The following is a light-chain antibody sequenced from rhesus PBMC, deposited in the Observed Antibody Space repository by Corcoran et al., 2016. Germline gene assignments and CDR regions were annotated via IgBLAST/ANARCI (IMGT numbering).Light chain of an antibody. CDR3: QQYNNWNS. CDR2: GAS. CDR1: QSVSSY. Sequence: EIVMTQSPATLSLSPGERATLSCRASQSVSSYVAWYQQKPAQAPRLLIAGASSRATGIPDRCSGSGSGTDFTLIISSLEPEDVGVYYCQQYNNWNSFGQGTKVEIK. V-gene: IGKV3S9*01. J-gene: IGKJ2*01.